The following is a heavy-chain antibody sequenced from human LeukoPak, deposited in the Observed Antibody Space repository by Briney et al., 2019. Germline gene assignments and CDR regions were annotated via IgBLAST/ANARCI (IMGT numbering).Heavy chain of an antibody. CDR3: ATGSYSDYFDY. J-gene: IGHJ4*02. Sequence: RGSLKISCKGSGYSFTNYWIDWVRQMPGKGLEWMGIIYPGDSDTRYSPSFQGQVNISADKSISTAYLQWSSLKASDTAMYYCATGSYSDYFDYWGQGTLVTVSS. D-gene: IGHD3-10*01. CDR1: GYSFTNYW. CDR2: IYPGDSDT. V-gene: IGHV5-51*01.